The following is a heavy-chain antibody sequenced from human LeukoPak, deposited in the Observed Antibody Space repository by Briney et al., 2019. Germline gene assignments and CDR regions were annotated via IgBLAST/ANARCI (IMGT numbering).Heavy chain of an antibody. V-gene: IGHV4-38-2*02. D-gene: IGHD3-10*01. CDR3: ARDGFPRRGFGEEEEWFDP. CDR2: FYHSGST. Sequence: SETLSLTCTVSGYSISTGYYWDWIRQPPGKGLEWIGTFYHSGSTYYNPSLKSRVTISVDTSKNQFSLKLSSVTAADTAVYYCARDGFPRRGFGEEEEWFDPWGQGTLVTVSS. J-gene: IGHJ5*02. CDR1: GYSISTGYY.